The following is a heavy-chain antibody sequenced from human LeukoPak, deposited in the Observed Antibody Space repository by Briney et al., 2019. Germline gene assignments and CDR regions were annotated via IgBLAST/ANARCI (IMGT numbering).Heavy chain of an antibody. V-gene: IGHV3-11*01. J-gene: IGHJ4*02. CDR2: ISSSGSTI. Sequence: GGSLRLSCAASGFTFSDYYMSWIRQAPGKGLEWVSYISSSGSTIYYADSVKGRFTISWDNAKNSLYLQMNSLRAEDTAVYYCASHSFLVAGADYWGQGTLVTVSS. CDR3: ASHSFLVAGADY. D-gene: IGHD6-19*01. CDR1: GFTFSDYY.